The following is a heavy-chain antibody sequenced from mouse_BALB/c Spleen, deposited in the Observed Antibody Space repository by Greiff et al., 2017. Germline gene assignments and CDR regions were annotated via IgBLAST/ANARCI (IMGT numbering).Heavy chain of an antibody. CDR2: ISTYFGNT. Sequence: VQLQQSGPELVRPGVSVKISCKGSGYSFTDYAMHWVKQCHAKSLEWLGVISTYFGNTNYNQKFKGKATMTVDESSSAAYMELARLTSEGSAIYYCAREWLLTGGICAMDYWGQGTTVTVSS. D-gene: IGHD2-3*01. CDR1: GYSFTDYA. V-gene: IGHV1-67*01. J-gene: IGHJ4*01. CDR3: AREWLLTGGICAMDY.